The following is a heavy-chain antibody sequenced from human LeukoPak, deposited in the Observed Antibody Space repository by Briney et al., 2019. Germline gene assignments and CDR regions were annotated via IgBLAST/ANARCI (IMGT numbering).Heavy chain of an antibody. D-gene: IGHD3-22*01. J-gene: IGHJ3*02. CDR1: GYTLTELS. Sequence: ASVKVSCKVSGYTLTELSMHWVRQAPGQGLEWMGWISGYNGNTNYAQKLQGRVTMTTDTSTSTAYMELRSLKSDDTAVYYCASLKNYYDSSGYLVTDAFDIWGQGTVVTVSS. CDR3: ASLKNYYDSSGYLVTDAFDI. V-gene: IGHV1-18*01. CDR2: ISGYNGNT.